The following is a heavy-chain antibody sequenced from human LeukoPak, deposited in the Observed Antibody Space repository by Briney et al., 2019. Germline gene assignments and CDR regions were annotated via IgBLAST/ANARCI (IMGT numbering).Heavy chain of an antibody. CDR2: INHSGST. V-gene: IGHV4-34*01. Sequence: SETLSLTCAVYGGPFSGYHWSWIRQPPGKGLEWIGEINHSGSTNYNPSLKSRVTISVDTSKNQFSLKLSSVTAADTAVYYCARGVVPAAILESPTMDVWGKGTTVTVSS. CDR3: ARGVVPAAILESPTMDV. J-gene: IGHJ6*03. CDR1: GGPFSGYH. D-gene: IGHD2-2*01.